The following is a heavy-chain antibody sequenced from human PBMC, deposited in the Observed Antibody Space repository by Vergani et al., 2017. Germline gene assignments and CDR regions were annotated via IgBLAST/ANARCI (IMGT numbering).Heavy chain of an antibody. V-gene: IGHV2-5*02. J-gene: IGHJ5*02. D-gene: IGHD3-3*01. CDR1: GFSLSTSGVG. CDR3: AHSPYYDFWGGWATAWFDP. Sequence: QITLKESGPTLVKPTQTLTLTCTFSGFSLSTSGVGVGWIRQPPGKALEWLALIYWDDDKRYSPSLKSRLTITKDTSKNQVVLTMTNMNPVDTATYYCAHSPYYDFWGGWATAWFDPWGQGTLVTVSS. CDR2: IYWDDDK.